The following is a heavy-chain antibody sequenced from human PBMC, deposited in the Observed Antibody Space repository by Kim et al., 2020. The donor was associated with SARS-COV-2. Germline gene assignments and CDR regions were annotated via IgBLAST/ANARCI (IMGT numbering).Heavy chain of an antibody. CDR3: ARAFVEWSSSFTHGPYYYGMDV. J-gene: IGHJ6*02. CDR1: GGTFSSYA. Sequence: SVKVSCKASGGTFSSYAISWVRQAPGQGLEWMGGIIPIFGTANYAQKFQGRVTITADESTSTAYMELSSLRSEDTAVYYCARAFVEWSSSFTHGPYYYGMDVWGQGTTVTVSS. CDR2: IIPIFGTA. D-gene: IGHD6-13*01. V-gene: IGHV1-69*13.